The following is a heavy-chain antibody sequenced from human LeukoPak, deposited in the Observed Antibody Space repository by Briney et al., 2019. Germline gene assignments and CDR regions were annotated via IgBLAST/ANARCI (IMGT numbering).Heavy chain of an antibody. Sequence: SGGSLRLSCAASGFTFDDYAMHWVRQTPGKGLEWVSLISGDGGRTYYAGSVKGRFTISRDNSKNSLYLQMNSLRTEDTAFYYCAKVYRGYTYGYPLEYWGQGTLVTVSS. J-gene: IGHJ4*02. D-gene: IGHD5-18*01. CDR3: AKVYRGYTYGYPLEY. CDR2: ISGDGGRT. V-gene: IGHV3-43*02. CDR1: GFTFDDYA.